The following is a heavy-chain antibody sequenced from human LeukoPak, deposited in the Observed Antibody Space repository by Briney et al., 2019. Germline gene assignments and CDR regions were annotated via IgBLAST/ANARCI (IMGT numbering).Heavy chain of an antibody. CDR1: GFTFSSYS. Sequence: PGGSLRLSCAASGFTFSSYSMNWVRQAPGKGLEWVSSISSSSSYIYYADSVKGRFTISRDNAKNSLYLQMNSLRAEDTAVYYCARMHSPDSSGYFDAFDIWGQGTMATVSP. J-gene: IGHJ3*02. V-gene: IGHV3-21*01. CDR3: ARMHSPDSSGYFDAFDI. CDR2: ISSSSSYI. D-gene: IGHD3-22*01.